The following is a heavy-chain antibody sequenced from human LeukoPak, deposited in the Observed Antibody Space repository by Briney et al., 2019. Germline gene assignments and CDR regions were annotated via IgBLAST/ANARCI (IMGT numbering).Heavy chain of an antibody. CDR3: ARFLL. D-gene: IGHD3-10*01. Sequence: GGSLRLSCTASGFTFGDYAVSWFRQAPGKGLEWVSFIRTKGYGGTTEYAASVKGRFTISRDNARNSLYLQMNSLRAEDTAVYYCARFLLWGQGTLVTVSS. V-gene: IGHV3-49*03. CDR2: IRTKGYGGTT. J-gene: IGHJ4*02. CDR1: GFTFGDYA.